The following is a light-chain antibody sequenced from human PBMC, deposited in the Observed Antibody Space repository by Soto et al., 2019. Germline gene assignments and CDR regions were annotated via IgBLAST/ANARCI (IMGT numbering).Light chain of an antibody. V-gene: IGKV1-5*03. Sequence: DIQMTQSPSALSASVGDRFIVTCRASQSISNWLAWYQQKPGKAPNLLIYRASNLESGVPSRFSGSGSGREFTLTITSLQTDDFATYYCQQYNTYPWTFGQGTKVEIK. J-gene: IGKJ1*01. CDR3: QQYNTYPWT. CDR2: RAS. CDR1: QSISNW.